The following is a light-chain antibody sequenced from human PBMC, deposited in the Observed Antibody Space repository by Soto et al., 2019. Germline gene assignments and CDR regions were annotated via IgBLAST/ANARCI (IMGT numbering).Light chain of an antibody. J-gene: IGKJ4*01. Sequence: EIVLTQSPATLALSPGERATLSCRASQSVSKYLAWYQQKPGQAPRLLIHDASNRATGIPARFSGSGSGTDFTLTIISLEPEDLGVYYCQQRSNWPQITFGGGTKVEI. CDR1: QSVSKY. V-gene: IGKV3-11*01. CDR2: DAS. CDR3: QQRSNWPQIT.